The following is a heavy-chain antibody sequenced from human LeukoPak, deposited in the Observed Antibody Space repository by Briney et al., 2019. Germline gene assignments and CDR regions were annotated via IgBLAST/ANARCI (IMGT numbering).Heavy chain of an antibody. CDR1: GGSSSGYY. Sequence: PLETLSLTCAVYGGSSSGYYWTLIRQTPGKGLEWIGEISHTGLTGSNPSLKSRVTIFVGSSKKQFSQRMTSVTAADTGVYYCARVPDITARPCDTWGPGTLATVSS. D-gene: IGHD1-1*01. J-gene: IGHJ5*02. CDR2: ISHTGLT. CDR3: ARVPDITARPCDT. V-gene: IGHV4-34*01.